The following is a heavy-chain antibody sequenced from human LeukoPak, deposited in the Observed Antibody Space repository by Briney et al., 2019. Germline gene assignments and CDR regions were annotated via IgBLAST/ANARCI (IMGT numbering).Heavy chain of an antibody. CDR1: GYSFTTYW. CDR2: IYPGDSDT. J-gene: IGHJ4*02. CDR3: AITQYITSPFDY. V-gene: IGHV5-51*01. D-gene: IGHD6-13*01. Sequence: GESLKISCKCSGYSFTTYWIGWVRQMPGKGLEWMEIIYPGDSDTRYSPSFQGQVTISADKSISTAYLQWSSLKASDTAMYYCAITQYITSPFDYWGQGTLVTVSS.